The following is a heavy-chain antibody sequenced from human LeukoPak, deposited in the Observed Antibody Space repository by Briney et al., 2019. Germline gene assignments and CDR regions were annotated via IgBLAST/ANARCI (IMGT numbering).Heavy chain of an antibody. D-gene: IGHD3-22*01. CDR3: ARAVDSSGFSSFQH. Sequence: SETLPLTCTVSGHSIINSYYWGWIRQPPGKGLEWIGSIYHSGATYYNPSLKSRVTMSIDTSKNQFSLKLKSVTAADTAVYYCARAVDSSGFSSFQHWGQGTLVSVSS. CDR1: GHSIINSYY. J-gene: IGHJ1*01. V-gene: IGHV4-38-2*02. CDR2: IYHSGAT.